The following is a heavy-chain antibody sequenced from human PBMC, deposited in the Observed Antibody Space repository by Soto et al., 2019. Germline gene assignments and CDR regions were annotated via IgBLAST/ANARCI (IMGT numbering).Heavy chain of an antibody. D-gene: IGHD3-22*01. CDR2: TTPILGTT. V-gene: IGHV1-69*01. Sequence: QVQLVQSGAEVKKPGSSVKVSCKASGGTLNTYAINWVRQSPGQGFEWMGGTTPILGTTDYAQKFQGRLTISADEARNTLYMELRSLTSDDTAVYYGTRSESSDTGDHWGQGTLVVVSS. CDR1: GGTLNTYA. J-gene: IGHJ4*02. CDR3: TRSESSDTGDH.